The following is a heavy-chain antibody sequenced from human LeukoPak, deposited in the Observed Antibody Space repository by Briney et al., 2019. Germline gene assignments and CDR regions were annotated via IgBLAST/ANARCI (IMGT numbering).Heavy chain of an antibody. CDR1: GYTFTSYD. V-gene: IGHV1-8*01. Sequence: GASVKVSCKASGYTFTSYDINWVRQATGQGLEWMGWMNPNSGKTGYAQKFQGRVTMTRNTSISTAYMELSSLRSEDTAVYYCARGRYYYDSSGYYAPGYWGQGTLVTVSS. CDR2: MNPNSGKT. J-gene: IGHJ4*02. CDR3: ARGRYYYDSSGYYAPGY. D-gene: IGHD3-22*01.